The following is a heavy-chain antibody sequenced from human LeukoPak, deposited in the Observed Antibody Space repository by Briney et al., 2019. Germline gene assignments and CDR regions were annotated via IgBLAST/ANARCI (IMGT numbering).Heavy chain of an antibody. J-gene: IGHJ5*02. CDR2: INHSGST. CDR3: AREERIAVAGRGVWFDP. V-gene: IGHV4-34*01. Sequence: SETLSLTCAVYGGSFSGYYWSWIRQPPGKGLEWIGEINHSGSTNYNPSLKSRVTTSVDTSKNQFSLKLSSVTAANTAVYYCAREERIAVAGRGVWFDPWGQGTLVTVSS. CDR1: GGSFSGYY. D-gene: IGHD6-19*01.